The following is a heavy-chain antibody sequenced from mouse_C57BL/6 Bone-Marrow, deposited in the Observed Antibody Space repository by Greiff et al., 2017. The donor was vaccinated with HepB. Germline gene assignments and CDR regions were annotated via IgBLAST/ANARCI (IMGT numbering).Heavy chain of an antibody. Sequence: EVMLMESGGGLVKPGGSLKLSCAASGFTFSDYGMHWVRQAPEKGLEWVAYISSGSSTIYYADTVKGRFTISRDNAKNTLFLQMTSLRSEDTAMYYCARPYYDPAWFAYWGQGTLVTVSA. J-gene: IGHJ3*01. CDR3: ARPYYDPAWFAY. V-gene: IGHV5-17*01. CDR1: GFTFSDYG. D-gene: IGHD2-10*01. CDR2: ISSGSSTI.